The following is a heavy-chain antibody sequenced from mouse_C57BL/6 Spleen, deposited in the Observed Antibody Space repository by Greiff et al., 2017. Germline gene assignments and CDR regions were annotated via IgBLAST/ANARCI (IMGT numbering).Heavy chain of an antibody. CDR3: ARSLITTVVATPFAY. CDR1: GYTFTSYW. Sequence: QVQLQQPGAELVKPGASVKLSCKASGYTFTSYWMHWVKQRPGRGLEWIGRIDPNSGGTKYNEKFKSKATLTVDKPSSTAYMQLSSLTSEDSAVYYCARSLITTVVATPFAYWGQGTLVTVSA. D-gene: IGHD1-1*01. V-gene: IGHV1-72*01. J-gene: IGHJ3*01. CDR2: IDPNSGGT.